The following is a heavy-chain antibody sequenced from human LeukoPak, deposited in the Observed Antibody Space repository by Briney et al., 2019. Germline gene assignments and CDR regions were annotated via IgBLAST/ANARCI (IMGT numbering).Heavy chain of an antibody. CDR3: ARVGASPTYYYGSGSSPYFDY. D-gene: IGHD3-10*01. CDR1: GFTVSSNY. V-gene: IGHV3-53*01. Sequence: GGSLRLSCAASGFTVSSNYMSWVRQAPGKGLEWVSVIYSGGSTYYADSVKGRFTISRDNSKNTLYLQMNSLRAEDTAVYYCARVGASPTYYYGSGSSPYFDYWGQGTLVTVSS. CDR2: IYSGGST. J-gene: IGHJ4*02.